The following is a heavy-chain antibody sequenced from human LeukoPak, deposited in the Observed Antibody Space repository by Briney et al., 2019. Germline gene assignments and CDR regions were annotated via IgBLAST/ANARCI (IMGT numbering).Heavy chain of an antibody. V-gene: IGHV4-39*01. CDR3: ARHCSSTSCSYYYYYGMDV. Sequence: PSETLSLTCTVSGGSISISSYYWGWIRQPPGKGLEWIGSIYYSGSTYYNPSLKSRVTISVDTSKNQFSLKLSSVTAADTAVYYCARHCSSTSCSYYYYYGMDVWGQGTTVTVSS. CDR1: GGSISISSYY. CDR2: IYYSGST. D-gene: IGHD2-2*01. J-gene: IGHJ6*02.